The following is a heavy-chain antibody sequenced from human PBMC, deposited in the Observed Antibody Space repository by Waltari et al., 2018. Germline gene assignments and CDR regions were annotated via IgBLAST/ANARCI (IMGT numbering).Heavy chain of an antibody. CDR2: ISGSGGST. V-gene: IGHV3-23*01. CDR3: ASSLYGDYTQIWGRVFDY. J-gene: IGHJ4*02. D-gene: IGHD4-17*01. CDR1: GFTFRSYA. Sequence: VQLLESGGGLVQSGGSLRLSCADSGFTFRSYAMNWVRQAPGKGVEWVAVISGSGGSTDYADSVKGRFTISRDNSKNTLYLQMNNLRVEDTAVYYCASSLYGDYTQIWGRVFDYWGQGTLVTVSS.